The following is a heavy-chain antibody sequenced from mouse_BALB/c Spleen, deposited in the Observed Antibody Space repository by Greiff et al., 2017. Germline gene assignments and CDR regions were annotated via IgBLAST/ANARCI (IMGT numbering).Heavy chain of an antibody. Sequence: VQLKESGPGLVKPSQSLSLTCTVTGYSITSDYAWNWIRQFPGNKLEWMGYISYSGSTSYNPSLKSRISITRDTSKNQFFLQLNSVTTEDTATYYCARYHNYYGSSYDAMDYWGQGTSVTVSS. CDR2: ISYSGST. J-gene: IGHJ4*01. CDR1: GYSITSDYA. V-gene: IGHV3-2*02. CDR3: ARYHNYYGSSYDAMDY. D-gene: IGHD1-1*01.